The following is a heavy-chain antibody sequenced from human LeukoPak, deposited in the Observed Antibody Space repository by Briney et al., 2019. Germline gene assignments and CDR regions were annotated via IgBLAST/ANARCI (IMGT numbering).Heavy chain of an antibody. Sequence: ASVKVSCKASGYTFTSYGISWVRQAPGQGLEWMGWISAYNGNTNYAQKLQGRVTMTTDTSTSTAYMELRSLRSDDTAVYYCAREGDMVQGVRSYYYGMDVWGKGTTVTVSS. J-gene: IGHJ6*04. D-gene: IGHD3-10*01. V-gene: IGHV1-18*04. CDR2: ISAYNGNT. CDR1: GYTFTSYG. CDR3: AREGDMVQGVRSYYYGMDV.